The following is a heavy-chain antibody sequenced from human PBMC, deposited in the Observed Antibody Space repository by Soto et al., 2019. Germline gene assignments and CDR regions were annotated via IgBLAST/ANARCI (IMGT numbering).Heavy chain of an antibody. D-gene: IGHD6-19*01. CDR2: IWYDGSNK. CDR3: ARDSMGPNSSGPIDY. CDR1: GFTFSSYG. Sequence: QVQLVESGGGVVQPGRSLRLSCAASGFTFSSYGMHWVRQAPGKGLEWVAVIWYDGSNKYYADSVKGRFTISRDNSKKTLYLQMNSLRAEGTAVYYCARDSMGPNSSGPIDYWGQGTLVTVSS. J-gene: IGHJ4*02. V-gene: IGHV3-33*01.